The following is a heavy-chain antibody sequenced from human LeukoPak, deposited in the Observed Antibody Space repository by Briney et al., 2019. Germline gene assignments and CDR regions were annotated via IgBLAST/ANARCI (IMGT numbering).Heavy chain of an antibody. V-gene: IGHV4-59*01. CDR3: ARVFDSGSQAYFYYMDV. J-gene: IGHJ6*03. CDR2: IYSSGST. Sequence: SETLSLTCAVYGGSFSGYYWSWIRQPPGKGLEWIGYIYSSGSTNYNPSLKSRVTMSVDTSKNQFSLKVSSVTAADTAVYYCARVFDSGSQAYFYYMDVWGKGTTVTISS. D-gene: IGHD3-10*01. CDR1: GGSFSGYY.